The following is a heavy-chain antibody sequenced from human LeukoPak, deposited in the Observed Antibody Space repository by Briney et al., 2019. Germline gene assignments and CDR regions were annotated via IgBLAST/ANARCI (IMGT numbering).Heavy chain of an antibody. CDR1: GYTFTSYA. Sequence: GASVKVSCKASGYTFTSYAMHWVRQAPGQRLEWMGWSNAGNGNTKYSQEFQGRVTMTWDMSTTTGYMELSSLRSEDTAVYYCVREKSGGTYDYWGQGTLVTVSS. CDR2: SNAGNGNT. CDR3: VREKSGGTYDY. V-gene: IGHV1-3*02. D-gene: IGHD3-16*01. J-gene: IGHJ4*02.